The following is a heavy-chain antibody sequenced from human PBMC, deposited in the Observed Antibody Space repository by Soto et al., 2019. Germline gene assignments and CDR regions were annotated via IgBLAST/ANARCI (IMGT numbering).Heavy chain of an antibody. CDR3: AGERLTGSGYFDY. D-gene: IGHD3-22*01. Sequence: NPSETLSLTCTVSDGALTGYYWSWIRQSPGEGLEWIGYVYNTGSPSYNPSLKSRVTMSVDASTNQFSLILTSVTATDTAVYYCAGERLTGSGYFDYWGQGTLVPVSS. CDR1: DGALTGYY. J-gene: IGHJ4*02. V-gene: IGHV4-59*01. CDR2: VYNTGSP.